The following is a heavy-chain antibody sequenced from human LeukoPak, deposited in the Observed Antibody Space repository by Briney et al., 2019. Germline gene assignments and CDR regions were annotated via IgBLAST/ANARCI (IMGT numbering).Heavy chain of an antibody. CDR1: GYSFIGNF. Sequence: ASVKVSCKASGYSFIGNFIHWVCQPPGQGLEWMGYINPKSGDTQFAQNFQGRITMTRDTSINTAYIELTSLRSEHTAVYYCATGEHGKTWWDDLLHWGQGTLVTVSS. J-gene: IGHJ1*01. V-gene: IGHV1-2*02. CDR2: INPKSGDT. CDR3: ATGEHGKTWWDDLLH. D-gene: IGHD2-8*02.